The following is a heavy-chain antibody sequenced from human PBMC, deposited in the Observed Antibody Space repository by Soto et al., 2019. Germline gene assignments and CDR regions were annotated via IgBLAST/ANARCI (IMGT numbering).Heavy chain of an antibody. J-gene: IGHJ4*02. CDR2: VYYSGTT. CDR1: GVSICPYY. Sequence: PSETLSLACTVSGVSICPYYWSWIRQPPGKGLEWIGYVYYSGTTNYNPSLKSRVTISVDTSKNQFSLKLNSVTAADTAVYYCARAYYGSGSYYSFDSWGQGTLVTVSS. D-gene: IGHD3-10*01. CDR3: ARAYYGSGSYYSFDS. V-gene: IGHV4-59*01.